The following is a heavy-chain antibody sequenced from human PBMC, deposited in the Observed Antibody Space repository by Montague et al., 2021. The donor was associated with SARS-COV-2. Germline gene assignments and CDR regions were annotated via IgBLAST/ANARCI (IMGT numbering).Heavy chain of an antibody. D-gene: IGHD3-16*01. V-gene: IGHV4-59*01. CDR2: IYYSGST. J-gene: IGHJ6*02. Sequence: SETLSLTCTVSGGSISSYYWSWIRQPPGKGLEWIGYIYYSGSTNYNPFLKSRVTISVDTSKNQFSLKLSSVTAAATAVYYCARSVGVSDYVWGCYVRGSTNYCIDVWGQGTTVTVSS. CDR3: ARSVGVSDYVWGCYVRGSTNYCIDV. CDR1: GGSISSYY.